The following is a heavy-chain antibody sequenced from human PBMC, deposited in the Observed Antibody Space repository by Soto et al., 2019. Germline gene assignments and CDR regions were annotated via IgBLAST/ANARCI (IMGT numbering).Heavy chain of an antibody. D-gene: IGHD1-26*01. J-gene: IGHJ6*02. V-gene: IGHV4-59*01. CDR2: IYYSGST. CDR1: GGSISSYY. CDR3: ARDSPTGRYYNGMDV. Sequence: VQLVESGPGLVKPSETLSLTCTVSGGSISSYYWSWIRQPPGKGLEWIGYIYYSGSTNYNPSLKSRVTISVDTSKNQFSLKLSSVPAADTAVYYCARDSPTGRYYNGMDVWGQGTTVTVSS.